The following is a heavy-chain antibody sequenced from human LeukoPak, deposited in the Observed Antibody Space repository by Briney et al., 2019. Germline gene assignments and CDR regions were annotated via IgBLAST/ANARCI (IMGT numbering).Heavy chain of an antibody. Sequence: NPGGSLRLSCAHSGFIFNEAWMSWVRQAPGEGREWVGRIKREIEGVTTDYGAPVKGRFIISRDDSKNTVYLQMNSLRTEDTAVYYCTTGQGKTGDDYWGQGTLVTVSS. V-gene: IGHV3-15*01. J-gene: IGHJ4*02. CDR1: GFIFNEAW. CDR3: TTGQGKTGDDY. CDR2: IKREIEGVTT.